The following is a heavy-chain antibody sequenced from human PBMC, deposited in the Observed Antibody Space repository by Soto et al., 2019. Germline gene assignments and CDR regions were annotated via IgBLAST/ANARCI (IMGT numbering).Heavy chain of an antibody. CDR3: PKDPRYYYDSSGG. D-gene: IGHD3-22*01. Sequence: EVQLLESGGGLVQPGGSLRLSCAASGFTFSSYAMSWVRQAPGNGLEWVSAISGSGGSTYYADSVKGRFTISRDNAKNTLYLQMNSLRAEDTAVYYCPKDPRYYYDSSGGWGQGTLVTVSS. CDR1: GFTFSSYA. V-gene: IGHV3-23*01. CDR2: ISGSGGST. J-gene: IGHJ4*02.